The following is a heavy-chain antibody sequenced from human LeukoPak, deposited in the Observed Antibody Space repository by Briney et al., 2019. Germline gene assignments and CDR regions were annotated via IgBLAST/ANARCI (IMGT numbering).Heavy chain of an antibody. CDR3: ARGGTVTLDY. CDR2: IYYSGST. CDR1: AGSTSTSTYY. J-gene: IGHJ4*02. Sequence: SETLSLTCSVSAGSTSTSTYYWSWIRQPPGKGLEWIGYIYYSGSTNYNPSLTSRVTISVDTSKNQFSLKLSSVTAADTAVYYCARGGTVTLDYWGQGTLVTVSS. V-gene: IGHV4-61*01. D-gene: IGHD4-17*01.